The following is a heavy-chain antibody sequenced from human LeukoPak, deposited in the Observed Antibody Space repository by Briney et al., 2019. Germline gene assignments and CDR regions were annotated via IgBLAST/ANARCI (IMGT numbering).Heavy chain of an antibody. J-gene: IGHJ5*02. D-gene: IGHD1-7*01. CDR2: IKQDGSEK. CDR3: ARDGVPGTTETYTWFDP. V-gene: IGHV3-7*03. Sequence: GGSLRLSCAASGFTFSSYWMSWVRQAPGKGLEWVANIKQDGSEKYYVDSVKGRFTISRDNAKNSLYLQMNSLRAEDTAVYYCARDGVPGTTETYTWFDPWGQGTLVTVSS. CDR1: GFTFSSYW.